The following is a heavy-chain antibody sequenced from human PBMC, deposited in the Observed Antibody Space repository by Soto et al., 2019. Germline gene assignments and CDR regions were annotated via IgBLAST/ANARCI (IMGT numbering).Heavy chain of an antibody. CDR3: AIRGGEAAGAYNWFDP. CDR2: IYDTGISGYTPST. D-gene: IGHD6-13*01. Sequence: PSETLSLTCTVSGGSITSSYWSWIRRPPGKGLEWIAYIYDTGISGYTPSTSYNPSLKSRVTMSVDTSKSQFSLKLTSVTAADMAVYYCAIRGGEAAGAYNWFDPWGQGTLVTVSS. CDR1: GGSITSSY. V-gene: IGHV4-59*01. J-gene: IGHJ5*02.